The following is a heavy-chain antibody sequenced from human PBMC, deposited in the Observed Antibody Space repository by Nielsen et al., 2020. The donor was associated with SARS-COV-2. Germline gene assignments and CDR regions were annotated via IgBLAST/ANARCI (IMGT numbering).Heavy chain of an antibody. CDR3: PITMVRGVIEDI. J-gene: IGHJ3*02. Sequence: GESLKISCAASGFTFSSYSMNWVRQAPGKGLEWVSSISSSSSYIYYADSVKGRFTISRDNAKNSLYLQMNSLRAEDTAVYYCPITMVRGVIEDIWGQGTMVIVSS. V-gene: IGHV3-21*04. CDR1: GFTFSSYS. CDR2: ISSSSSYI. D-gene: IGHD3-10*01.